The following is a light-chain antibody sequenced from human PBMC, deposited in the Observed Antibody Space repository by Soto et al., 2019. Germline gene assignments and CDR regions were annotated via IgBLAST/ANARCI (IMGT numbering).Light chain of an antibody. CDR3: QHYNNLPPFT. Sequence: DIQMTQSPSSLSASVGGRVSITCQASEDIRTSLSWFQHKPGRAPKLLIYGASYLETGVPSRFRGSGSGTDLTLSISSLQPEDIATYYCQHYNNLPPFTFGPGTIVDVK. CDR2: GAS. CDR1: EDIRTS. J-gene: IGKJ3*01. V-gene: IGKV1-33*01.